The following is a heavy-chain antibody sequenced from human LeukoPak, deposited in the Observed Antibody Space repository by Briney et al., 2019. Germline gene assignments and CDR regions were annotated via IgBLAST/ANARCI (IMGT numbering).Heavy chain of an antibody. J-gene: IGHJ4*02. CDR3: ARMGSRYSSSWYLPNFDY. CDR1: GFTFSSYA. D-gene: IGHD6-13*01. V-gene: IGHV3-30*04. CDR2: ISYDGSNK. Sequence: GGSLRLSCAASGFTFSSYAMHWVRQAPGKGPEWVAVISYDGSNKYYADSVKGRFTISRDNSKNTLYLQMNSLRAEDTAVYYCARMGSRYSSSWYLPNFDYWGQGTLVTVSS.